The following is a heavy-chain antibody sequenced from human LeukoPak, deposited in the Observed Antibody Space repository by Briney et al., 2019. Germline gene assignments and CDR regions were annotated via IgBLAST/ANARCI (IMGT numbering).Heavy chain of an antibody. CDR3: ASVTGELYYYGMDV. J-gene: IGHJ6*02. V-gene: IGHV1-2*02. CDR1: GYTFTGYY. D-gene: IGHD7-27*01. Sequence: ASVKVSCKASGYTFTGYYMHWVRQAPGQGLEWMGWINPNSGGTNYAQKFQGRVTMTRDTSISTAYMELSRLRSDDAAVYYCASVTGELYYYGMDVWGQGTTVTVSS. CDR2: INPNSGGT.